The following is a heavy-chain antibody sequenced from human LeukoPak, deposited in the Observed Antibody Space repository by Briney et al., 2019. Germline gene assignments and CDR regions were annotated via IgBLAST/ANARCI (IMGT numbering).Heavy chain of an antibody. Sequence: SETLSLTCTVSGGSISSSSYYWGWIRQPPGKGLEWIGSIYYSGSTYYNPSLKSRVTISVDTSKNQFSLKLSSVTAADTAVYYCARVLGDSSGYYKGTAFDYWGQGTLVTVSS. D-gene: IGHD3-22*01. CDR1: GGSISSSSYY. CDR3: ARVLGDSSGYYKGTAFDY. CDR2: IYYSGST. J-gene: IGHJ4*02. V-gene: IGHV4-39*07.